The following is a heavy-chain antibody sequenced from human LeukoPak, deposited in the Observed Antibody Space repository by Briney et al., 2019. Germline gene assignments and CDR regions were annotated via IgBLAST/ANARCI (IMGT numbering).Heavy chain of an antibody. J-gene: IGHJ4*02. Sequence: PGGSLRLSCATSGFTFSTYWMHWVRQTPGKELEWVARINSDGRTTVYADSVRGRFAISRDNAKNTLYLQMNSLRAEDTALYYCAKASSSSWYLHFDYWGQGTLVTVSS. CDR2: INSDGRTT. V-gene: IGHV3-74*01. CDR3: AKASSSSWYLHFDY. D-gene: IGHD6-13*01. CDR1: GFTFSTYW.